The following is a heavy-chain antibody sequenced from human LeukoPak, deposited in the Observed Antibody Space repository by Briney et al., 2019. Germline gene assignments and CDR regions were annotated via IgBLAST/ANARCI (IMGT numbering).Heavy chain of an antibody. Sequence: PGGSLRLSCAASGFTVSSDYMGWVRQAPEKGLEWVSLISSGGSTYYADSLKGRFTISRDNSKNTLYLQMNSLRAENTAVYYCGRVGDGYNDNCWGQGTLVTVSS. V-gene: IGHV3-66*01. CDR2: ISSGGST. D-gene: IGHD5-12*01. CDR1: GFTVSSDY. J-gene: IGHJ4*02. CDR3: GRVGDGYNDNC.